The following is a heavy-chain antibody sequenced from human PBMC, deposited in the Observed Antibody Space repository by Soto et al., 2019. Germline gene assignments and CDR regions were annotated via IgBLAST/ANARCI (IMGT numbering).Heavy chain of an antibody. CDR3: ARDLGMIAARPDRYYYYGMDV. CDR2: ISYDGSNK. V-gene: IGHV3-30-3*01. CDR1: GFTFSSYA. J-gene: IGHJ6*02. Sequence: GGSLRLSCAASGFTFSSYAMHWVRQAPGKGLEWVAVISYDGSNKYYADSVKGRFTISRDNSKNTLYLQMNSLRAEDTAVYYCARDLGMIAARPDRYYYYGMDVWGQGTTVTVSS. D-gene: IGHD6-6*01.